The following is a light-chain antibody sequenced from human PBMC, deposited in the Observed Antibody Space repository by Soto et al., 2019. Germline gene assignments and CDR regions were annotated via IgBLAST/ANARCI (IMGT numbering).Light chain of an antibody. V-gene: IGKV3-20*01. Sequence: EIVLTQSPGTLSLSPGERATLSCRASQSVSNNYLAWYQQKPGQAPRLLIYGASNRATGVPDRFSGSGSGTDFTLTISRLEPEDFAVYYCQHYGSSLWTFGQGSKVDIK. CDR1: QSVSNNY. CDR3: QHYGSSLWT. J-gene: IGKJ1*01. CDR2: GAS.